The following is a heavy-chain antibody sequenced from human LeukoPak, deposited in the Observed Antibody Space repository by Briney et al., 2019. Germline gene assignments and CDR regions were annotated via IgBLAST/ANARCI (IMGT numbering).Heavy chain of an antibody. CDR1: GFTFSGYG. CDR3: AREVSEGFDF. V-gene: IGHV3-21*01. D-gene: IGHD3-22*01. Sequence: GGSLRLSCTASGFTFSGYGMNWIRQAPGKGLEWVSSFGTRSTSIYHAGSVKGRFAISRDNAKNLLYLQMNSLRAEDTALYYCAREVSEGFDFWGQGTLVTVSS. CDR2: FGTRSTSI. J-gene: IGHJ4*02.